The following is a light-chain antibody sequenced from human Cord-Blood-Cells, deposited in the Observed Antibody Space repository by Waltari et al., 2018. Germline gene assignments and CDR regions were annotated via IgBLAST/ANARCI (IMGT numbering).Light chain of an antibody. V-gene: IGKV3-11*01. Sequence: EIVLTQYPATLSLSPGERATLPCRASQSVSSYLAWYQQKPGQAPRLLIYDASNRATGIPARFSGSGSGTDFTLTISSLEPEDFAVYYCQQRSNWPTWTFGQGTKVEIK. J-gene: IGKJ1*01. CDR1: QSVSSY. CDR3: QQRSNWPTWT. CDR2: DAS.